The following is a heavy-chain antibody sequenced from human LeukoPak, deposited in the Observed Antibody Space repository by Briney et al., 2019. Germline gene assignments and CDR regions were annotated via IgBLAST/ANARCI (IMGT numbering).Heavy chain of an antibody. CDR2: ISSSSSYI. Sequence: PGGSLRLSCAASGFTFSSYSMNWDRQAPGKGLEWVSSISSSSSYIYYADSVKGRFTISRDNAKNSLYLQMNSLRAEDTAVYYCARVGGSGSQGAFDIWGQGTMVTVSS. CDR1: GFTFSSYS. CDR3: ARVGGSGSQGAFDI. J-gene: IGHJ3*02. D-gene: IGHD3-10*01. V-gene: IGHV3-21*01.